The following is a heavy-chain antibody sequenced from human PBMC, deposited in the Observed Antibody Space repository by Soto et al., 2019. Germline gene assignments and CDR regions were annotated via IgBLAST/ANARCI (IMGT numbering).Heavy chain of an antibody. D-gene: IGHD1-1*01. CDR1: GGTFSESA. CDR2: IIPIFRTP. J-gene: IGHJ6*02. V-gene: IGHV1-69*12. CDR3: ARDKARLQLGGNYYYIMDV. Sequence: QVQLVQSGTEVKKPGSSVKVSCKASGGTFSESAISWVRQAPGQGLEWMGGIIPIFRTPDYAQKFQGRVTITADEPTTTAYMEVSGLRSEDTAMYYCARDKARLQLGGNYYYIMDVWGQGTTVIVSS.